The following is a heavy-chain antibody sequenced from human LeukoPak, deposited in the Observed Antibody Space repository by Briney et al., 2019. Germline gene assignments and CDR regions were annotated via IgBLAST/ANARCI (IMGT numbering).Heavy chain of an antibody. CDR3: VRGEGLQFVS. J-gene: IGHJ5*02. D-gene: IGHD3-3*01. CDR1: GFPFSSHE. V-gene: IGHV3-48*03. CDR2: ISGSAKTR. Sequence: GGPQTLSCTASGFPFSSHEMNWVRQAPGKGLEWVSGISGSAKTRHHADPMKRRLTISRDNVKNSLDLQMSNLGADYTAVYDCVRGEGLQFVSWGQGTRVTVSS.